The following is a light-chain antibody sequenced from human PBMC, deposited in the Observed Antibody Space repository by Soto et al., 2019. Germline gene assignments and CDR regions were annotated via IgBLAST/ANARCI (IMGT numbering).Light chain of an antibody. Sequence: QSVLTQPASVSGSPGQSITISCTGTSSDIGSYNYVAWYQQFPGKTPKLIIYEVRNRPSGVSFRFSGSKSGNTASLTISGLQAEDEADYYCISYAGSNNWVFGGGTKLTVL. CDR1: SSDIGSYNY. CDR3: ISYAGSNNWV. V-gene: IGLV2-14*01. CDR2: EVR. J-gene: IGLJ3*02.